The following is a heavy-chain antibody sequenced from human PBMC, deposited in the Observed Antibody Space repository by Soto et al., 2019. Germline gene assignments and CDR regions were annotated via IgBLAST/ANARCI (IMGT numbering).Heavy chain of an antibody. Sequence: SETLSFTCAVYGGSFSGYYWSWIRQPPGKGLEWIGEINHSGSTNYNPSLKSRVTISVDTSKNQFSLKLSSVTAADTAVYYCASNRPYSSGYYYRYYYYGMDVWGQGTTVTVSS. CDR2: INHSGST. CDR3: ASNRPYSSGYYYRYYYYGMDV. J-gene: IGHJ6*02. V-gene: IGHV4-34*01. D-gene: IGHD3-22*01. CDR1: GGSFSGYY.